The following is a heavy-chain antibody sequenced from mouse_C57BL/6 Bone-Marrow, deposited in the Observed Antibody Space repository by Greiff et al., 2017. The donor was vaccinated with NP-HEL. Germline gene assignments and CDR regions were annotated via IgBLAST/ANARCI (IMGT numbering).Heavy chain of an antibody. Sequence: VQLQQPGAELVRPGTSVKLSCKASGYTFTSYWMHWVKQRPGQGLEWIGVIDPSVSYTNYNQKFKGKATLTVDTSSSTAYMQLSGLTSEDSAVYYCARGRLLRYPAWFAYWGQGTLVTVSA. CDR2: IDPSVSYT. D-gene: IGHD1-1*01. V-gene: IGHV1-59*01. CDR1: GYTFTSYW. J-gene: IGHJ3*01. CDR3: ARGRLLRYPAWFAY.